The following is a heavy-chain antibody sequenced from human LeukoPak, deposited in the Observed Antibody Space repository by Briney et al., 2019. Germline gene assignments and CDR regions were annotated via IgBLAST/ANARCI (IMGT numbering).Heavy chain of an antibody. J-gene: IGHJ4*02. V-gene: IGHV3-7*01. CDR3: GRVEIYDILPVFDY. CDR1: GFTFSSYW. Sequence: PGGSLRLSCAASGFTFSSYWMSWVRQAPGKGLEWVANIKQDESEKYYVDSVKGRFTISRDNAKNSLYLQMNSLRAEDTAVYYCGRVEIYDILPVFDYWAKEPRATVP. CDR2: IKQDESEK. D-gene: IGHD3-9*01.